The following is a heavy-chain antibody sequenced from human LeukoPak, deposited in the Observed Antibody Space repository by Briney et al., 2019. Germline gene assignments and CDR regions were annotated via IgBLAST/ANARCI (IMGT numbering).Heavy chain of an antibody. CDR1: GGFMNDYY. V-gene: IGHV4-59*01. CDR3: AKGGTPITMIVVESNWFDP. Sequence: PSETLSLTCNVSGGFMNDYYCTWIRQPPGKGLEWIGNVYYSGSTDSNPSLKSPLTMSVDTSKNQFSMKLSSVTAADTAVYYCAKGGTPITMIVVESNWFDPWGQGTRVTVSS. CDR2: VYYSGST. D-gene: IGHD3-22*01. J-gene: IGHJ5*02.